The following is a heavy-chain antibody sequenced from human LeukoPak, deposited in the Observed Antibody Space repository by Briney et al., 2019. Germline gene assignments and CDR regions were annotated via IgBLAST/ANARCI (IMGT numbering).Heavy chain of an antibody. CDR2: IKQDGSEK. J-gene: IGHJ4*02. D-gene: IGHD3-22*01. Sequence: PGGSLRLSCAASGFTFSSYWMSWVRQAPGKGLEWVANIKQDGSEKYYVDSVKGRFTISRDNAKNSLYLQMNSLRAEDTAVYYCARGLYYYDSSGYYNFDYWGQGTLVTVSS. V-gene: IGHV3-7*01. CDR3: ARGLYYYDSSGYYNFDY. CDR1: GFTFSSYW.